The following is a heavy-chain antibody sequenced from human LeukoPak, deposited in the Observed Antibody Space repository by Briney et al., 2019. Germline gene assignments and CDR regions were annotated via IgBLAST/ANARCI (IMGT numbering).Heavy chain of an antibody. V-gene: IGHV3-21*01. D-gene: IGHD2-2*02. CDR3: ARDGSEGYCSSTSCYINPPVKGGYYYYMDV. Sequence: GGSLRLSCAASGFTFSSYSMNWVRQAPGKGLEWVSSISSSSSYIYYADSVKGRFTISRDNAKNSLYLQMNSLRAEDTAAYYCARDGSEGYCSSTSCYINPPVKGGYYYYMDVWGKGTTVTVSS. CDR2: ISSSSSYI. CDR1: GFTFSSYS. J-gene: IGHJ6*03.